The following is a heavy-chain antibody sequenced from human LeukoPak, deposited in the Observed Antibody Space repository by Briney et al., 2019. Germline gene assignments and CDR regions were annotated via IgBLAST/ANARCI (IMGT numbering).Heavy chain of an antibody. D-gene: IGHD3-22*01. J-gene: IGHJ5*02. CDR1: GFTFSNAW. V-gene: IGHV3-15*07. CDR2: IRSNSDGGTI. CDR3: ATDFYDST. Sequence: GGSLRLPCATSGFTFSNAWMNWVRQAPGKGLEWVGRIRSNSDGGTIDYAAPVKGRFTLSRDDSKTTLYLQMNSLQTEDTAVYYCATDFYDSTWGQGTLVTVSS.